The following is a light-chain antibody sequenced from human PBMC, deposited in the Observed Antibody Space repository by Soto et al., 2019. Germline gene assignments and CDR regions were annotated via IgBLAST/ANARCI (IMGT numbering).Light chain of an antibody. J-gene: IGLJ2*01. CDR3: SSYTSSNTVI. CDR1: SSDVGGYNY. Sequence: QSALTQPASVSGSPGQSITISCTGTSSDVGGYNYISWYQQHPGKAPKFIIYDVRNRPSGVSNRFSGSRSGNTASLTISGLQAEDEADYHCSSYTSSNTVIFGGGTKLTVL. V-gene: IGLV2-14*03. CDR2: DVR.